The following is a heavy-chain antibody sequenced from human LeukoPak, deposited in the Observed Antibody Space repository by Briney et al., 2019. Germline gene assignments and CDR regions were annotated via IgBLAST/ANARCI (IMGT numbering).Heavy chain of an antibody. CDR3: ASHYGDYVTIEFQH. D-gene: IGHD4-17*01. CDR2: IIPIFGTA. J-gene: IGHJ1*01. CDR1: GYTFSSYA. Sequence: SVKVSCKASGYTFSSYAISWVRQAPGQGLEWMGRIIPIFGTANYAQKFQGRVTITTDESTSTAYMELSSLRSEDTAVYYCASHYGDYVTIEFQHWGQGTLVTVSS. V-gene: IGHV1-69*05.